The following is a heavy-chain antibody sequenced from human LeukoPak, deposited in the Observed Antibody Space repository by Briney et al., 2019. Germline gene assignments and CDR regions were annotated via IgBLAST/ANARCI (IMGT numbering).Heavy chain of an antibody. CDR2: IHPNSGDT. Sequence: GASVKVSCKASGYTFTAYYLLWVRQAPGQGLEWMGWIHPNSGDTNYAQKFQGRVTMTRDTSISTAYLGLNRLRSDDTAIYYCSREDYWGQGTLVTVSS. CDR3: SREDY. CDR1: GYTFTAYY. V-gene: IGHV1-2*02. J-gene: IGHJ4*02.